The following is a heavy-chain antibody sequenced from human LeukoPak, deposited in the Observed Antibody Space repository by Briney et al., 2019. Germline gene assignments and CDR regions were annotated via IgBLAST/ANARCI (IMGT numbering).Heavy chain of an antibody. D-gene: IGHD5-18*01. CDR3: ARGGGYSYGTDYYYYYMDV. CDR2: FDPEDGET. V-gene: IGHV1-24*01. J-gene: IGHJ6*03. Sequence: ASVKVSCKVSGYTLTELSMHWVRQAPGKGLEWMGGFDPEDGETIYAQKFQGRVTMTTDTSTSTAYMELRSLRSDDTAVYYCARGGGYSYGTDYYYYYMDVWGKGTTVTISS. CDR1: GYTLTELS.